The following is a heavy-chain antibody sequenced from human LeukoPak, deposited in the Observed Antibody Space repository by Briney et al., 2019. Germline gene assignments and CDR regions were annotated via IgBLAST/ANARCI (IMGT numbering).Heavy chain of an antibody. CDR1: GFTFSSYW. J-gene: IGHJ4*02. CDR3: ASRHSGSYERPFDY. D-gene: IGHD1-26*01. V-gene: IGHV3-74*01. Sequence: GGSLRLSCAASGFTFSSYWMHWVRQAPGKGLVWVSRINSDGSSTSYADSVKGRFTISRDNAKNTLYLQMNSLRAEDTAVYYCASRHSGSYERPFDYWGQGTLVTVSS. CDR2: INSDGSST.